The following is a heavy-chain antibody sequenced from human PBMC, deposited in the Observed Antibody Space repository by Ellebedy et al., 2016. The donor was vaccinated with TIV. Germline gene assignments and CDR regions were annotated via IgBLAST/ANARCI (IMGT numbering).Heavy chain of an antibody. D-gene: IGHD2-15*01. Sequence: LRLSXALSGDSVFSNSVAWNWIRQSPSRGLEWLGRAYRGSNDYAVSVKGRIIINSDISKNQFSLHLNSVTPEDTALYYCARGRWSAFDMWGQGTMVTVSS. CDR1: GDSVFSNSVA. CDR3: ARGRWSAFDM. J-gene: IGHJ3*02. CDR2: AYRGSN. V-gene: IGHV6-1*01.